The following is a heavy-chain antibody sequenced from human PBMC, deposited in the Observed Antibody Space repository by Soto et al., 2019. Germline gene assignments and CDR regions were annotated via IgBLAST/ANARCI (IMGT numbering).Heavy chain of an antibody. CDR3: AKAKITMVRGVITLEPLDY. V-gene: IGHV3-23*01. D-gene: IGHD3-10*01. CDR2: ISGSGGST. Sequence: EVQLLESGGGLVQPGGSLRLSCAASGFTFSSYAMSWVRQAPGKGLEWVSAISGSGGSTYYADSVKGRFTISRDNSKNTLYLLMNSLRAEDTAVYYCAKAKITMVRGVITLEPLDYWGQGTLVTVSS. J-gene: IGHJ4*02. CDR1: GFTFSSYA.